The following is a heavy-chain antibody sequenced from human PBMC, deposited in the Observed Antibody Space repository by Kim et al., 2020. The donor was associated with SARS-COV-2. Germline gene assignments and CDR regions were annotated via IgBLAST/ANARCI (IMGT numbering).Heavy chain of an antibody. CDR3: AREREPWNYGYFDY. CDR1: GFTFSNYA. V-gene: IGHV3-30*04. D-gene: IGHD1-7*01. J-gene: IGHJ4*02. CDR2: ISYDGGNK. Sequence: GGSLRLSCVASGFTFSNYAMHWVRQAPGKGLEWVTVISYDGGNKYYADSVKGRFTVSRDNSKNTLYLQMNSLRAEDTSVYYCAREREPWNYGYFDYWGQGTLVTVSS.